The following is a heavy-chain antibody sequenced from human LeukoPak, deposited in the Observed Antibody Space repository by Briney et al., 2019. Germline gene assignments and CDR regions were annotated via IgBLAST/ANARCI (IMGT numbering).Heavy chain of an antibody. V-gene: IGHV3-23*01. J-gene: IGHJ4*02. CDR1: GFTFSSYA. Sequence: GGSLRLSCAASGFTFSSYAMSWVRQTPGKGLEWVSAISGSGGSTYYADSVEGRFTISRDNSNNTLYLLMNSLRAEDTAVYYCAKGKVSDSWGQGTLVTVSS. CDR3: AKGKVSDS. D-gene: IGHD3-10*01. CDR2: ISGSGGST.